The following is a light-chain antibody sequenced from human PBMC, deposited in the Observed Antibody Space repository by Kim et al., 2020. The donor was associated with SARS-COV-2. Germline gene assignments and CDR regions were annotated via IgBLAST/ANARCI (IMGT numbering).Light chain of an antibody. Sequence: SLSPGERAALSCRASQSVSSQLAWYQQKPGQAPRLLIYGASNRATGIPARFTGSGSGTDFTLAISSLESEDFAVYYCQQRSNWMFSFGQGTKLEIK. J-gene: IGKJ2*01. CDR1: QSVSSQ. V-gene: IGKV3-11*01. CDR2: GAS. CDR3: QQRSNWMFS.